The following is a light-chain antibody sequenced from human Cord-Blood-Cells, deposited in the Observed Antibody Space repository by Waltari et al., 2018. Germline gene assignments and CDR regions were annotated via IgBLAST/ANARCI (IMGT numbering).Light chain of an antibody. CDR3: CSYAGSSTLV. Sequence: QSALTQPASVSGSPGQSITISCTGPSSDVGSYNLASWYQQHPGKAPKLMIYEGSKRPSGVSNRFSGSKSGNTASLTISGLQAEDEADYYCCSYAGSSTLVFGGGTKLTVL. J-gene: IGLJ2*01. CDR2: EGS. V-gene: IGLV2-23*01. CDR1: SSDVGSYNL.